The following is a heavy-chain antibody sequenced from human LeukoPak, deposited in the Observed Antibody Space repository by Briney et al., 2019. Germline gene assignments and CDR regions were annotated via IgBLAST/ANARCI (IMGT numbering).Heavy chain of an antibody. CDR2: IHYTGGT. D-gene: IGHD6-19*01. Sequence: PSETLSLTCTVSGGSMTSGSHYWGWIRPAPGKGLEGIGTIHYTGGTYYNPSLRSRVTIYALTSKNQFSLKLNSVTAADTAVYYCARGLKSGVAGTEDGYYYYMDVWGNGTTVTVSS. V-gene: IGHV4-39*01. CDR1: GGSMTSGSHY. J-gene: IGHJ6*03. CDR3: ARGLKSGVAGTEDGYYYYMDV.